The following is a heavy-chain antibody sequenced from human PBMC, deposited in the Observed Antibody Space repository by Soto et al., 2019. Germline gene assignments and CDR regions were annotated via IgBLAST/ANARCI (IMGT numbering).Heavy chain of an antibody. CDR3: ETGYYAGSLDP. J-gene: IGHJ5*02. CDR1: GGTFSSYA. V-gene: IGHV1-69*06. Sequence: ASVKVSCKASGGTFSSYAISWVRQAPGQGLEWMGGIIPIFGTANYAQKFQGRVTITADKSTSTAYMELSSLRSEDTAVYYCETGYYAGSLDPWGQGTLVTVYS. D-gene: IGHD3-9*01. CDR2: IIPIFGTA.